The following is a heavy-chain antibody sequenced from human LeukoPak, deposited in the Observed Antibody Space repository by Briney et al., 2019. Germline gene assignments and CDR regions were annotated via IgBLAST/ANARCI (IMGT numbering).Heavy chain of an antibody. V-gene: IGHV3-9*01. J-gene: IGHJ6*02. CDR2: ISWNSGSI. D-gene: IGHD6-13*01. Sequence: PGGSLRLSCAGSGFIFNNYAMHWVRQPPGKGLEWVSGISWNSGSIDYADSVKGRFTISRDNAKNSLYLQMNSLRADDAATYYCARDIPNSSWGLDVWGQGTAVTVSS. CDR1: GFIFNNYA. CDR3: ARDIPNSSWGLDV.